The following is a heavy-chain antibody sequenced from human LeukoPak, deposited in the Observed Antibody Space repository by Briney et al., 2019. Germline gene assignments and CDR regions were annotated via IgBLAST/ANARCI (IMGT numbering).Heavy chain of an antibody. D-gene: IGHD5-18*01. CDR2: ISSSGSTI. Sequence: PGLSLRLSCAASGFTFSDYYMSWIRQASGKGLEGVSYISSSGSTIYYADSVKGRFTISRDNAKNSLYLQINSMRAEDTAVYYCARVAPGFNWIHDYWGQGTLVTVSS. CDR1: GFTFSDYY. J-gene: IGHJ4*02. V-gene: IGHV3-11*04. CDR3: ARVAPGFNWIHDY.